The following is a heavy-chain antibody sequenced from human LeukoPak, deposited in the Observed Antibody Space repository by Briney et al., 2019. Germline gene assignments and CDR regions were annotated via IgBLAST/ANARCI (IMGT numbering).Heavy chain of an antibody. Sequence: GGSLRLSCVASGFTFSSNNMNWVRQAPGMGLEWVAYISSSSSTISYADSVKGRFTISRDNAKNSLYLQMNSLRAEDTAVYYCAKDKLRYFDWLLDYWGQGTLVTVSS. CDR3: AKDKLRYFDWLLDY. J-gene: IGHJ4*02. CDR1: GFTFSSNN. V-gene: IGHV3-48*01. D-gene: IGHD3-9*01. CDR2: ISSSSSTI.